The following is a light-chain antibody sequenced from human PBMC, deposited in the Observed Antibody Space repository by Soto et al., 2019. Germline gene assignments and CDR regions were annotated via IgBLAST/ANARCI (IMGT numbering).Light chain of an antibody. Sequence: IQLTPSPSSLSASVGDRVTITCRASQGISTYLAWYQQKPGKAPKLLIYAASTLQGGVPSRFSGSGSGTDFTLIISSLQPEDFATYYCQRLNSYPITFGQGTRLEIK. J-gene: IGKJ5*01. CDR2: AAS. V-gene: IGKV1-9*01. CDR3: QRLNSYPIT. CDR1: QGISTY.